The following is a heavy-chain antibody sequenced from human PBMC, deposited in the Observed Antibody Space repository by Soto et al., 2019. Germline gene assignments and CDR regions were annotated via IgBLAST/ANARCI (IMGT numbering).Heavy chain of an antibody. D-gene: IGHD3-10*01. CDR3: SRHRPRRGVYGSGGAQGYYYYDMDV. CDR1: GFTFSNYA. J-gene: IGHJ6*02. CDR2: ISYDGNNK. V-gene: IGHV3-30-3*01. Sequence: PGGSLRLSCAASGFTFSNYAIHWVRQAPGKGLEWVALISYDGNNKYYADSVKGRFTISRDNSKNTLYLRMNSLRPEDTSVYYCSRHRPRRGVYGSGGAQGYYYYDMDVRGQGTTVTVSS.